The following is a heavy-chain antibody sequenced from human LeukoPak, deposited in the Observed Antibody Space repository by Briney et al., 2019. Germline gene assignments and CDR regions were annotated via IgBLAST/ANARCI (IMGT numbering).Heavy chain of an antibody. D-gene: IGHD3-3*01. V-gene: IGHV3-23*01. Sequence: GRSLSLSCAASGFTFSSYAMSWVRQAPGKGLEWVSAISGSGGSTYYADSVKGRFTISRDNSKNTLYLQMNSLRAEDTAVYYCAKEPGNRYYDFWRSNWFDPWGQGTLVTVSS. CDR1: GFTFSSYA. CDR3: AKEPGNRYYDFWRSNWFDP. CDR2: ISGSGGST. J-gene: IGHJ5*02.